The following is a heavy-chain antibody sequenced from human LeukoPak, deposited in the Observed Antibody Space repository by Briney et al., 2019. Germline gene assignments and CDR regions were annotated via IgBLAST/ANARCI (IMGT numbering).Heavy chain of an antibody. J-gene: IGHJ4*02. D-gene: IGHD3-10*01. V-gene: IGHV4-34*01. CDR1: GGSFSGYY. Sequence: SETLSLTCAVYGGSFSGYYWSWIRQPPGKGLERIGEINHSRSTNYNPSLKSRVTISVDTSKNQFSLKLSSVTAADTAVYYCARNAYGSGSSDYWGQGTLVTVSS. CDR2: INHSRST. CDR3: ARNAYGSGSSDY.